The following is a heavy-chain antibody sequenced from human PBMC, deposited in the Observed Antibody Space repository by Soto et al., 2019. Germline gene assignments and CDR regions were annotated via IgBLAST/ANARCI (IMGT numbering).Heavy chain of an antibody. V-gene: IGHV4-34*01. D-gene: IGHD1-7*01. J-gene: IGHJ4*02. CDR3: ASPRWNYIY. CDR2: MNDSGST. CDR1: GGSFSGYY. Sequence: QVQLQQWGAGLLKPSETLSLTCAVSGGSFSGYYWSWIRQPPGKGLEWIGEMNDSGSTKYNASLESGVAISVDTSKGHFSLTLTSVTAADTAVYYCASPRWNYIYWGQGTLVAVSS.